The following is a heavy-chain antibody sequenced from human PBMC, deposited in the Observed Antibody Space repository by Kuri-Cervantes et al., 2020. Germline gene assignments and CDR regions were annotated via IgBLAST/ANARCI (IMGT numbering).Heavy chain of an antibody. J-gene: IGHJ6*02. CDR1: GFTFSNFS. CDR3: AKDAARGYSYCYYYGMDV. CDR2: ITTSSTCI. V-gene: IGHV3-21*01. Sequence: GESLKISCAASGFTFSNFSMNWVRQAPGKGLECVSFITTSSTCISYADSVKGRFTISRDNAKNSLYLQMNSLRAEDTAVYYCAKDAARGYSYCYYYGMDVWGQGTTVTVSS. D-gene: IGHD5-18*01.